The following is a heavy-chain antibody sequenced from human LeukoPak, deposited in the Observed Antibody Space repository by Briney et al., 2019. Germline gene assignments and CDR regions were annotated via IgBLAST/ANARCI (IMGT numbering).Heavy chain of an antibody. V-gene: IGHV1-18*01. J-gene: IGHJ3*02. Sequence: ASVKVSCKASGYTFTSYGISWVRQAPGQGLEWMGWISAYNGNTNYAQKLQGRVTMTTDTSTSTAYMELRSLRSDDTAVYYCATGGYCSGGSCYYIGSNAFDIWGQGTMVTVSS. CDR3: ATGGYCSGGSCYYIGSNAFDI. CDR2: ISAYNGNT. CDR1: GYTFTSYG. D-gene: IGHD2-15*01.